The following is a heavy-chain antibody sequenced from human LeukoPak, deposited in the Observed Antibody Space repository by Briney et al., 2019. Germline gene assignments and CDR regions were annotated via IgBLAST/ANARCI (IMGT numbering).Heavy chain of an antibody. D-gene: IGHD2-21*02. CDR3: AKVCPYCGGDCYPPSHHMDV. CDR1: GVSISSSNSY. V-gene: IGHV3-23*01. CDR2: ISGSGGST. Sequence: ETLSLTCTVSGVSISSSNSYWGWIRQPPGKGLEWVSAISGSGGSTYYADSVKGRFTISRDNSKNTLYLQMNSLRAEDTAVYYCAKVCPYCGGDCYPPSHHMDVWGKGTTVTVSS. J-gene: IGHJ6*04.